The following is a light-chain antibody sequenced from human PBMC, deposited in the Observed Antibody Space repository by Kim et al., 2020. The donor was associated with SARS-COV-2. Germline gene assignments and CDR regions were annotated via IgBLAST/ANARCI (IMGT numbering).Light chain of an antibody. CDR1: QRIASY. V-gene: IGKV1-39*01. CDR3: QQTHTSWT. CDR2: GAS. J-gene: IGKJ1*01. Sequence: DIQMTQSPSSLSASVGDRVTITCRASQRIASYLHWYQQKPGKAPNLLIYGASSLQSGVPSRFSGSGSGTDFTLTISSLHPEDFATYYCQQTHTSWTFGPGTKVDIK.